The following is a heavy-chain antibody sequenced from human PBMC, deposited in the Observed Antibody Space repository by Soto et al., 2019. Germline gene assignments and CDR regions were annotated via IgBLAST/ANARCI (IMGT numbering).Heavy chain of an antibody. D-gene: IGHD2-15*01. V-gene: IGHV3-21*01. Sequence: GGSLNLSCVASGFTFSDYSMNWVCQAPGKGLEWVSSISSSKNYIYYADSLEGRFSISRDNTQNSLYLQMNSLRVEDTAVYYCARRRGPERDCSVGSCYSRRDAFDIWGQGSMVTVSS. CDR1: GFTFSDYS. CDR3: ARRRGPERDCSVGSCYSRRDAFDI. J-gene: IGHJ3*02. CDR2: ISSSKNYI.